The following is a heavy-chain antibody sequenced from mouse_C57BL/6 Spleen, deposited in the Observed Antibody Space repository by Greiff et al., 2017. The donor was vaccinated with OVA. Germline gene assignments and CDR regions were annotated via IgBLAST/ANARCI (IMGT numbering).Heavy chain of an antibody. D-gene: IGHD2-5*01. CDR3: TRAYYSKRGWFAY. CDR1: GYTFTDYE. Sequence: VQLQQSGAELVRPGASVTLSCKASGYTFTDYEMHWVKQTPVHGLEWIGAIDPETGGTAYNQKFKGKAILTADKSSSTAYMELRSLTSEDSAVYYCTRAYYSKRGWFAYWGQGTLVTVSA. CDR2: IDPETGGT. V-gene: IGHV1-15*01. J-gene: IGHJ3*01.